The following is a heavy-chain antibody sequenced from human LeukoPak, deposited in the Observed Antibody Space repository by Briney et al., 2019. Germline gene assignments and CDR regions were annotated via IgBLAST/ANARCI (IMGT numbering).Heavy chain of an antibody. D-gene: IGHD6-13*01. CDR3: ARVPPYSSSSWSTGYNTPWYFDL. V-gene: IGHV4-30-4*01. J-gene: IGHJ2*01. CDR2: IYYSGST. CDR1: GGSISSGDYY. Sequence: SETPSLTCTVSGGSISSGDYYWSWIRQPPGKGLEWIGYIYYSGSTYYNPSLKSRVTISVDTSKNQFSLKLSSVTAADTAVYYCARVPPYSSSSWSTGYNTPWYFDLWGRGTLVTVSS.